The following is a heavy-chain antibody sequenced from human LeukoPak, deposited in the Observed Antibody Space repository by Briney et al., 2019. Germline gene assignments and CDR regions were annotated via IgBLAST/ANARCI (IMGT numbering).Heavy chain of an antibody. V-gene: IGHV1-8*01. D-gene: IGHD4-23*01. Sequence: ASVKVSFKASVYTFTTYDINWVRQATGQGLEWMGWMNPNSGNTGYAQKFQGRVTMTRNTSISTAYMELRSLRSEDTAVYYCARGPNKSDGGNSGSAWFDPWGQGTLVTVSS. CDR1: VYTFTTYD. CDR2: MNPNSGNT. J-gene: IGHJ5*02. CDR3: ARGPNKSDGGNSGSAWFDP.